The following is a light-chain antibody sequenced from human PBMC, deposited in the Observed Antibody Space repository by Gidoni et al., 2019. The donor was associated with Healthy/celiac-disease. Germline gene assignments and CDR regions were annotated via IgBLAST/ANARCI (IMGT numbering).Light chain of an antibody. CDR2: DVS. CDR3: SSYTSSSTLV. V-gene: IGLV2-14*01. J-gene: IGLJ2*01. Sequence: QSALTQPASRSGSPGQSITISCPGTSSDVGGYNYVSCYQQHPVKAPKLMIYDVSNRPSGVSNRFSGSKSVNTASLTISGLQAEDEADYYCSSYTSSSTLVFGGGTKLTVL. CDR1: SSDVGGYNY.